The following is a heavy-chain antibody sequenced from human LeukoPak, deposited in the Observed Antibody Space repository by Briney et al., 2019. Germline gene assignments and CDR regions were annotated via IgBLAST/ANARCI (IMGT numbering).Heavy chain of an antibody. D-gene: IGHD3-10*01. CDR3: ARGKRGFGDPCSYFDY. V-gene: IGHV3-74*01. J-gene: IGHJ4*02. CDR1: GFNLSDYW. CDR2: INRDGRSA. Sequence: GGSLRLSCRASGFNLSDYWMHWVRQTPGKGLLWVARINRDGRSAGYADFVKGRSTISRDNSKNTLTMQLDSVTVEDTGVYYCARGKRGFGDPCSYFDYWGQGLLVTVSS.